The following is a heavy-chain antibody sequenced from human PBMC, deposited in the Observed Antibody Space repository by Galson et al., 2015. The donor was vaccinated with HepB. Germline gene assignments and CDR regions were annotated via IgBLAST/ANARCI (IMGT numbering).Heavy chain of an antibody. CDR1: GFPFSNYA. CDR2: ILHDAHNT. J-gene: IGHJ4*02. Sequence: SLRLSCAASGFPFSNYAMHWVRQTPGKRLEWMTVILHDAHNTYYTDAVKGRFTISRDNSKNTLSLQLNSLRVEDTAVYYCAKDGIMVANNPYHFHYWGQGTLVTVSS. CDR3: AKDGIMVANNPYHFHY. D-gene: IGHD2-15*01. V-gene: IGHV3-30*04.